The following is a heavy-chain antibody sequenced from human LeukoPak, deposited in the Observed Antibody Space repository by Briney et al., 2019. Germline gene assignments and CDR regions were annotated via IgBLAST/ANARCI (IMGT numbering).Heavy chain of an antibody. CDR1: GGSISSYY. J-gene: IGHJ4*02. Sequence: SETLSLTCTVSGGSISSYYWSWIRQPPGKGLEWIGYIYYSGSTNYNPSLKSRVTISVDTSKNQFSPKLSSVTAADTAVYYCASSIRGHFDYWGQGTLVTVSS. CDR3: ASSIRGHFDY. V-gene: IGHV4-59*01. D-gene: IGHD3-10*01. CDR2: IYYSGST.